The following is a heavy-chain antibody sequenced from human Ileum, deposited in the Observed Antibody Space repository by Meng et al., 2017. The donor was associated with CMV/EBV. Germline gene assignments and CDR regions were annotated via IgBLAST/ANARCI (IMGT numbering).Heavy chain of an antibody. Sequence: CTFSNYVVHWVRQAPGEGLEYVSAISTDRGRTHYADSVKDRFIISRDDSKNTLYLQMGSLRAEDMAIYYCARESGSSGRAGYFDYWGQGSLVTVSS. D-gene: IGHD6-19*01. CDR3: ARESGSSGRAGYFDY. CDR2: ISTDRGRT. CDR1: CTFSNYV. J-gene: IGHJ4*02. V-gene: IGHV3-64*02.